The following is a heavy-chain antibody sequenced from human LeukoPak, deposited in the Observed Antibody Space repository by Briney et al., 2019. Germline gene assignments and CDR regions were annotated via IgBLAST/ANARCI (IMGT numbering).Heavy chain of an antibody. V-gene: IGHV1-8*01. Sequence: ASVKVSCKVSGYTSTSYDINWVRQATGQGLEWMGWMNPNSGNTGYAQKFQGRVTMTRNTSISTAYMELSNLRSEDTAVYFCAKISRDSSGYPYWGQGTLVTVSS. CDR1: GYTSTSYD. D-gene: IGHD3-22*01. CDR3: AKISRDSSGYPY. J-gene: IGHJ4*02. CDR2: MNPNSGNT.